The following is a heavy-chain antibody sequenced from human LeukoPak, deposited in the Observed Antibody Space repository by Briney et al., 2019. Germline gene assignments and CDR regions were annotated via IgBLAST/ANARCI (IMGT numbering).Heavy chain of an antibody. D-gene: IGHD1-26*01. CDR2: TSAYNGNT. J-gene: IGHJ4*02. V-gene: IGHV1-18*01. CDR3: ARDRGGNFIVGATPPRYY. CDR1: GYTFTSYG. Sequence: ASVKVSCKASGYTFTSYGISWVRQAPGQGLEWMGWTSAYNGNTNYAQKLQGRVTMTTDTSTSTAYMELRSLRSDDTAVYYCARDRGGNFIVGATPPRYYWGQGTLVTVSS.